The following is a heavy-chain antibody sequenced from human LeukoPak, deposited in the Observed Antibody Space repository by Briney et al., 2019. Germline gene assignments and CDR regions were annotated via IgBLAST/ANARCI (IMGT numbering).Heavy chain of an antibody. J-gene: IGHJ4*02. CDR1: GGSFSGYY. V-gene: IGHV4-34*01. CDR2: INHSEST. D-gene: IGHD3-22*01. CDR3: ARGGGYPPHDSSATFDY. Sequence: PSETLSLTCAVYGGSFSGYYWSWIRQPPGKGLEWIGEINHSESTNYNPSLKSRVTISVGTSKNQFSLKLSSVTAADTAVYYCARGGGYPPHDSSATFDYWGQGTLVTVSS.